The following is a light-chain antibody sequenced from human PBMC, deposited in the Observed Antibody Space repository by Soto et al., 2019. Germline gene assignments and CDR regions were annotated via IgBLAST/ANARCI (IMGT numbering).Light chain of an antibody. J-gene: IGLJ1*01. CDR1: SSDVGGHNY. V-gene: IGLV2-14*03. CDR2: DVS. Sequence: QSALTQPASVSGSPGQSITISCTGTSSDVGGHNYVSWYQHHPGKAPKLMIYDVSNRPSGFSNRFSGSKSGNTASLTISGLQAEDEGDYYCSSYTSSSTPYVFGSGTKLTVL. CDR3: SSYTSSSTPYV.